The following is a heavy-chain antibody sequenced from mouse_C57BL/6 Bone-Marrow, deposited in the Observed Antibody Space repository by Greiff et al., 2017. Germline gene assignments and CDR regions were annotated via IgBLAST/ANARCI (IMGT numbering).Heavy chain of an antibody. CDR2: IWTCGGT. CDR1: GFSLTSYA. J-gene: IGHJ4*01. CDR3: ARVGLYYAMDY. Sequence: QVQLKQSGPGLVAPSQSLSITCTVSGFSLTSYAISWVRQPPGKGLEWLGVIWTCGGTNYNSALKSRLSISKDNSKSQVFLKMNSLQTDDTARYYCARVGLYYAMDYWGQGTSVTVSS. V-gene: IGHV2-9-1*01.